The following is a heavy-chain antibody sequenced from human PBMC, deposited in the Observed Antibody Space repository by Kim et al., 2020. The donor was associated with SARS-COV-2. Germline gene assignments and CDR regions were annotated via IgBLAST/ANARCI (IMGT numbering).Heavy chain of an antibody. Sequence: SLKSRVTISVDTSKNQFSLKLRSVTAADTAVYYCARAPLGSSGYYYGVEYWGQGTLVTVSS. D-gene: IGHD3-22*01. V-gene: IGHV4-59*01. J-gene: IGHJ4*02. CDR3: ARAPLGSSGYYYGVEY.